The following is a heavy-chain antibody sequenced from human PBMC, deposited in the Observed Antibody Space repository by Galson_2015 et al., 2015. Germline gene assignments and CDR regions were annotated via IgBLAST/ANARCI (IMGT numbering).Heavy chain of an antibody. Sequence: SLRLSCAASGFTFSTYWMSWVRPAPGKGLEWVANIKNDGSEKYYVDSVKGRFTIFRDNAKRSLYLQMNSLRAEDTAVYYCTRAAAPLFDYWGQGALVTVSS. J-gene: IGHJ4*02. V-gene: IGHV3-7*03. CDR2: IKNDGSEK. CDR1: GFTFSTYW. D-gene: IGHD6-13*01. CDR3: TRAAAPLFDY.